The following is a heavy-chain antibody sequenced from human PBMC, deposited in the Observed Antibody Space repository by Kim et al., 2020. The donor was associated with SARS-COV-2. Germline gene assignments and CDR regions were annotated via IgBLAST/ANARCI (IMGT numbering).Heavy chain of an antibody. CDR2: IYYSGST. CDR1: GGSISSSSYY. CDR3: ARGLVGDPDDAFDI. D-gene: IGHD3-10*01. Sequence: SETLSLTCTVSGGSISSSSYYWGWIRQPPGKGLEWIGSIYYSGSTYYNPSLKSRVTISVDTSKNQFSLKLSSVTAADTAVYYCARGLVGDPDDAFDIWGQGTMVTVSS. V-gene: IGHV4-39*01. J-gene: IGHJ3*02.